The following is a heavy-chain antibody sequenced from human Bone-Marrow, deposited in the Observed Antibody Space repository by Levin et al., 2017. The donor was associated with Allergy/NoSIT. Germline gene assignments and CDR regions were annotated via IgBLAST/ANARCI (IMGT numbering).Heavy chain of an antibody. CDR3: AGELATSDAFDM. D-gene: IGHD5-12*01. V-gene: IGHV4-30-4*01. Sequence: PSETLSLTCTVSGGSISSGDYYWTWIRQSPGKDLEWLGYIYHSGNTYYNPALKSRVTISIDTSKNQFSLKLASVTAADTAVYYCAGELATSDAFDMWGRGTMVSVSS. J-gene: IGHJ3*02. CDR1: GGSISSGDYY. CDR2: IYHSGNT.